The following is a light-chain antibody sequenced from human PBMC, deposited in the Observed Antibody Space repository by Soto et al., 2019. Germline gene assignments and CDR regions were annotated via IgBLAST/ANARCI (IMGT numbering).Light chain of an antibody. CDR1: TSDVGGYNY. CDR3: SSYTSTTPYV. J-gene: IGLJ1*01. Sequence: SLLTQPSPLSWSPGQSITISCTGTTSDVGGYNYVSWYQQHPGKAPKLMIYDVNKRPSGVSNRFSGSKSGNTASLTISGLQAEDEADYYCSSYTSTTPYVFGTGTKVTVL. CDR2: DVN. V-gene: IGLV2-14*01.